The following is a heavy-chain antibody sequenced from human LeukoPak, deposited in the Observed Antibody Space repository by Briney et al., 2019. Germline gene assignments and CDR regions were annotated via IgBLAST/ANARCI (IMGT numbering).Heavy chain of an antibody. CDR2: ISRNSGTI. CDR3: AKDIGPRGGCSGTNCYSNYFDD. J-gene: IGHJ4*02. V-gene: IGHV3-9*01. CDR1: GFTFDDYG. D-gene: IGHD2-2*01. Sequence: GRSLRLSCAASGFTFDDYGMHWVRQAPGKGLEWVSGISRNSGTIGYADSVKGRFTISRDNAKNSLYLQMNSLRPEDTAFYYCAKDIGPRGGCSGTNCYSNYFDDWGQGTLVTVSS.